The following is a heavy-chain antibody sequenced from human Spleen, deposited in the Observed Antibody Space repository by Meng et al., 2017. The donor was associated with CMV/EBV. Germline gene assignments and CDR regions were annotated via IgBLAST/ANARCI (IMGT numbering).Heavy chain of an antibody. CDR1: GYTFTGHY. CDR2: IVPVLQTP. Sequence: SVKVSCKASGYTFTGHYIHWVRQAPGQGLEWMGRIVPVLQTPTYEEKFHGRLTFTADKSTSTTYMQLSSLRPEDTAIYFCARVTSFSYAMDVWGQGTAVTVSS. J-gene: IGHJ6*02. V-gene: IGHV1-69*08. D-gene: IGHD6-6*01. CDR3: ARVTSFSYAMDV.